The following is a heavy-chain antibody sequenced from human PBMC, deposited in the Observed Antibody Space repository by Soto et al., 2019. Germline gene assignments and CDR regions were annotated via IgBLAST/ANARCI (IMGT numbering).Heavy chain of an antibody. CDR3: AKASKGYTGYDLDF. V-gene: IGHV3-23*01. CDR2: ISGSGATK. CDR1: GFSFGGHA. J-gene: IGHJ4*02. D-gene: IGHD5-12*01. Sequence: EVELLQSGGDLVQPGGSLRLSCEVSGFSFGGHAMTWVRPAPGKGLEWVSTISGSGATKYYADSVRGRFTISIDNSKDTLYIQMSSLRAEDTAVYFCAKASKGYTGYDLDFWGQGIPVTVSP.